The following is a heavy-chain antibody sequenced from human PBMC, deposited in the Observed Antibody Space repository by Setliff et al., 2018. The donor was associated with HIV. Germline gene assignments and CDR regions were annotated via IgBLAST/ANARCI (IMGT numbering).Heavy chain of an antibody. D-gene: IGHD5-12*01. J-gene: IGHJ4*02. CDR1: GYNFTDYD. CDR3: ARDQALEMATK. CDR2: MNPNNGNT. V-gene: IGHV1-8*02. Sequence: VASVKVSCKASGYNFTDYDINWVRQATGQGLEWMGWMNPNNGNTGYAEKFQGRVTMTRDTSISTAYMELSSLRSDDTAVYYCARDQALEMATKWGQGTLVTVSS.